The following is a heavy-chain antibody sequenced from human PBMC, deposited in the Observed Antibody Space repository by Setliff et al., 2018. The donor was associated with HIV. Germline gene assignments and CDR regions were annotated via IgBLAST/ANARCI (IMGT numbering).Heavy chain of an antibody. Sequence: PGGSLRLSCAASGFTFSNYWMSWVRQAPGKGLEWVANIKQDGSDKYYVDSVKGRFTISRDNSKNTLYLQMNNLRAADTAVYYCVKDRTYMAFDIWGQGTMVTVSS. CDR3: VKDRTYMAFDI. D-gene: IGHD1-20*01. CDR1: GFTFSNYW. CDR2: IKQDGSDK. V-gene: IGHV3-7*03. J-gene: IGHJ3*02.